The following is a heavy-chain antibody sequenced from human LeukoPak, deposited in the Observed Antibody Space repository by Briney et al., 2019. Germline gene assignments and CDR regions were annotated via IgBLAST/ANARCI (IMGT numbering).Heavy chain of an antibody. V-gene: IGHV4-31*03. D-gene: IGHD3-10*01. J-gene: IGHJ4*02. CDR2: IYSSGTT. Sequence: PSETLSLTCTVSGGSITSGGYYWSWLRQHPEKGLVWIGYIYSSGTTYFNPSLKSRVTISLDTSEHQFSLNLNSVTAADTAVYYCARAYGSGSAYNRYFDYWGQGALVTVSS. CDR1: GGSITSGGYY. CDR3: ARAYGSGSAYNRYFDY.